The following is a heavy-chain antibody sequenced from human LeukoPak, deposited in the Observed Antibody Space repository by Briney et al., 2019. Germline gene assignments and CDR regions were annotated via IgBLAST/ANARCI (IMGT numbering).Heavy chain of an antibody. J-gene: IGHJ5*02. CDR1: GYTFTSFG. CDR3: ARTPRIAAAGTSRWFDP. D-gene: IGHD6-13*01. CDR2: ISAYNGNT. V-gene: IGHV1-18*01. Sequence: ASVKVSCKASGYTFTSFGISWVRQAPGQGLEWMGWISAYNGNTNYAQKLQGRVTMTTDTSTSTAYMELRSLRSDDTAVYNCARTPRIAAAGTSRWFDPWGQGTLVTVSS.